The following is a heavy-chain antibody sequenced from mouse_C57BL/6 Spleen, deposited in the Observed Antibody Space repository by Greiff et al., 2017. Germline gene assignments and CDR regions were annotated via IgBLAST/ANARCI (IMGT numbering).Heavy chain of an antibody. Sequence: EVQLVESGPGLVKPSQSLSLTCSVTGYSITSGYYWNWIRQFPGNKLEWMGYISYDGSNNYNPSLKNRISITRDTSKNQFFLKLNSVTTEDTATYYCAREGPWGAMDYWGQGTSVTVSS. CDR2: ISYDGSN. V-gene: IGHV3-6*01. CDR3: AREGPWGAMDY. CDR1: GYSITSGYY. J-gene: IGHJ4*01.